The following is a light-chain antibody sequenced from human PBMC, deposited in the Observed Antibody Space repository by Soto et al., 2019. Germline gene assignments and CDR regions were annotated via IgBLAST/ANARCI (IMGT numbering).Light chain of an antibody. Sequence: QSALTQPASVSGSPGQSITISCPVTSSDVGGYKFVSWYQQHPGKAPKLMIYEVSDRPPGVSNRFSGSKSANTDFLTISGLLAEDEAEYYCSSYTFSSTVFGGGTKLTVL. CDR1: SSDVGGYKF. J-gene: IGLJ2*01. CDR3: SSYTFSSTV. V-gene: IGLV2-14*01. CDR2: EVS.